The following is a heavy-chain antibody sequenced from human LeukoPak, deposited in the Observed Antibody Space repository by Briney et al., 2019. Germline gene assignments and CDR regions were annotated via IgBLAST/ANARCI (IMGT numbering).Heavy chain of an antibody. CDR2: INHSGST. CDR3: ARATIFGVVILD. CDR1: GGSFSGYY. Sequence: SETLSLTCAVYGGSFSGYYWSWIRQPPGKGLEWIGEINHSGSTNYNPSLKSRVTISVDTSKNQFSLKLSSVTAADTAVYYCARATIFGVVILDWGQGTMVTVSS. D-gene: IGHD3-3*01. J-gene: IGHJ3*01. V-gene: IGHV4-34*01.